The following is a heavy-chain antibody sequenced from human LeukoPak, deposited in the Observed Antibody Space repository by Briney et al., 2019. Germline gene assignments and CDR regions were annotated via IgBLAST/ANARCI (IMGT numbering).Heavy chain of an antibody. Sequence: PSETLSLTCTVSGGSISSYYWSWIRQPPGKGLEWIGYIYYSGSTNYNPSLKSRVTISVDTSKNQFSLKLSSVTAADTAVYYCARGYDLNWFDPWGQGTLVTVSS. CDR2: IYYSGST. V-gene: IGHV4-59*01. D-gene: IGHD3-3*01. CDR1: GGSISSYY. CDR3: ARGYDLNWFDP. J-gene: IGHJ5*02.